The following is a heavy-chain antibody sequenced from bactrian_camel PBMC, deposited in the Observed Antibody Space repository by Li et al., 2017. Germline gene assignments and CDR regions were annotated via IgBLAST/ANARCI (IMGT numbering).Heavy chain of an antibody. Sequence: HVQLVESGGGSVQAGGSLTLSCATQTLVDSNTDMGWFRRAAGKEREVVATIGNPGTTAYADSAKGRFTISKDNAKDTLYLQMTGLKPEDTGMYYCAADPQWAASLSRSLSTRDFGYWGQGTQVTVS. CDR1: TLVDSNTD. J-gene: IGHJ6*01. D-gene: IGHD1*01. V-gene: IGHV3S53*01. CDR2: IGNPGTT. CDR3: AADPQWAASLSRSLSTRDFGY.